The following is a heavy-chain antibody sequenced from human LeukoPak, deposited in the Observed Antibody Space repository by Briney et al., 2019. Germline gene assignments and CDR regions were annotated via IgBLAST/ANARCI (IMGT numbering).Heavy chain of an antibody. D-gene: IGHD1-26*01. Sequence: TASETLSLTCTVSGGSISSSSYYWGWIRQPPGKGLEWIGSIYYSGSTYYNPSLKSRVTISVDTSKNQFSLKLSSVTAADTAVYYCARQSKGATGDYWGQGTLVTVSS. CDR3: ARQSKGATGDY. CDR2: IYYSGST. V-gene: IGHV4-39*01. J-gene: IGHJ4*02. CDR1: GGSISSSSYY.